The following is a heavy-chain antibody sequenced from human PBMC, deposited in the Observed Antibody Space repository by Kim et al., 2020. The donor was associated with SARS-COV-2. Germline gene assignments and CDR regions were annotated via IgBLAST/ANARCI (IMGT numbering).Heavy chain of an antibody. Sequence: GGSLRLSCAASGFTFSSYAMSWVRQAPGKGLEWVSAISGSGGSTYYSDSVKGRFTISRDNSKNTLYLQMNSLRAEDTAVYYCAKGGAIGAAGDSTYFDYWGQGTLVTVSS. CDR2: ISGSGGST. V-gene: IGHV3-23*01. CDR1: GFTFSSYA. CDR3: AKGGAIGAAGDSTYFDY. J-gene: IGHJ4*02. D-gene: IGHD2-21*02.